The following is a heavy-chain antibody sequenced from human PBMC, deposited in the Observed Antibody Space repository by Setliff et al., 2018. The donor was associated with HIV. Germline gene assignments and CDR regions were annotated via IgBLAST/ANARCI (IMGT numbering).Heavy chain of an antibody. CDR3: ARSSYYGSGSYTDY. D-gene: IGHD3-10*01. CDR1: GGSFSSVSYY. CDR2: IYFSGST. Sequence: SETLSLTCTVSGGSFSSVSYYWNWIRQPAGKGLEWIGRIYFSGSTNYNPSLKSRVAISVDTSKKQFSLKLRSVTAADTAVYYCARSSYYGSGSYTDYWGQGTLVTVSS. J-gene: IGHJ4*02. V-gene: IGHV4-61*02.